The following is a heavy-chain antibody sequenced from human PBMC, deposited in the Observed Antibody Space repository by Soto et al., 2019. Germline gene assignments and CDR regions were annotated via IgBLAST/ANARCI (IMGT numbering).Heavy chain of an antibody. V-gene: IGHV1-69*12. J-gene: IGHJ6*02. CDR3: ARGYDATRGYYYGMDV. D-gene: IGHD3-10*01. CDR2: IIPIFGTT. CDR1: GGTFSSYA. Sequence: QVQLVQSGAEVKKPGSSVKVSCKASGGTFSSYAISWVRQAPGQGLEWMGGIIPIFGTTNYAQKFQGRVTITAVESTSTAYMELSSLRSEDTAVYYCARGYDATRGYYYGMDVWGQGTTVTVSS.